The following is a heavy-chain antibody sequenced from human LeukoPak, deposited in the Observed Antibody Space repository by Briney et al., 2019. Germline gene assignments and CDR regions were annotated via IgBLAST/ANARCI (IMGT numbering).Heavy chain of an antibody. CDR2: IYYSGST. CDR1: GASISSGDYY. J-gene: IGHJ4*02. D-gene: IGHD2-15*01. Sequence: PSETLSLTCTVSGASISSGDYYWSWIRQHPGKGLEWIGHIYYSGSTYYNPSLKSRGIISVETSKNQFSLKLSSVTAADTAVYYCARAYCSGGSCYFDYWGQGALVTVSS. V-gene: IGHV4-31*03. CDR3: ARAYCSGGSCYFDY.